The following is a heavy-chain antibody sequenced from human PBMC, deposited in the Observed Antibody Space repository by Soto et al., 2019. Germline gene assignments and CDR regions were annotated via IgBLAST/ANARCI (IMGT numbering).Heavy chain of an antibody. J-gene: IGHJ4*02. CDR2: ISWNSGSI. CDR1: GFTFDDYA. CDR3: AKVSSYLWFGESWGSYFDY. V-gene: IGHV3-9*01. Sequence: PGGSMRLSCAASGFTFDDYAMHWVRQAPGKGLEWVSGISWNSGSIGYADSVKGRFTISRDNAKNSLYLQMNSLRAEDTALYYCAKVSSYLWFGESWGSYFDYWGQGTLVTVSS. D-gene: IGHD3-10*01.